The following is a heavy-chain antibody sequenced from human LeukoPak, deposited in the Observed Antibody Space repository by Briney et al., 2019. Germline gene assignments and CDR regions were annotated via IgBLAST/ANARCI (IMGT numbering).Heavy chain of an antibody. CDR3: ARTATYYSNDYFDH. CDR2: IYYSGST. V-gene: IGHV4-59*01. D-gene: IGHD5-18*01. Sequence: KPSETLSLTCTVSGGSISSYYWSWIRQPPGKGLEWIGYIYYSGSTNYNPSLKSRVTISVDTSKNQFSLKLSSVTAADTAVYYCARTATYYSNDYFDHWGQGTLVTVSS. CDR1: GGSISSYY. J-gene: IGHJ4*02.